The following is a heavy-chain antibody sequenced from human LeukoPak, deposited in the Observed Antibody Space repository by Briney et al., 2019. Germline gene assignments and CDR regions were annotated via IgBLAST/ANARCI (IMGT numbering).Heavy chain of an antibody. J-gene: IGHJ4*02. V-gene: IGHV4-34*01. CDR1: GGSFSGYY. CDR3: ASQIYGLPY. CDR2: INHSGST. D-gene: IGHD3-10*01. Sequence: SETLSLTCAVYGGSFSGYYWSWIRQPPGKGLEWIGEINHSGSTNYNPSLKSRVTISVDTSKNQFSLKLSSVTAADTAVYYCASQIYGLPYWGQGTLVTVSS.